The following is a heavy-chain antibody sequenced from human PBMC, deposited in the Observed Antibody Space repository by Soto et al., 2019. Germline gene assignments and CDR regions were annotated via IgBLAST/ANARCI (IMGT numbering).Heavy chain of an antibody. J-gene: IGHJ4*02. CDR2: ITWNSRVL. D-gene: IGHD3-3*01. CDR3: AKGRYDFWSPYYFDS. Sequence: GGSLRLSCVGTGLNFDDFAMHWVRQAPGKGLEWVSGITWNSRVLAYADSVRGRFTISRDNARNSLYLQMDSLRDEDTALYYCAKGRYDFWSPYYFDSWGQGTLVTVSS. V-gene: IGHV3-9*01. CDR1: GLNFDDFA.